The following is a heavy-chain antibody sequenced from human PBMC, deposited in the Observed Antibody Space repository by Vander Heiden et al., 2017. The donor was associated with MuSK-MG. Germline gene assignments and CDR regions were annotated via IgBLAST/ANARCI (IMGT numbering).Heavy chain of an antibody. CDR2: LHNSGSN. CDR1: GGSFSGYY. Sequence: QVQLQQWGSGLLKPSETLSLTCAVYGGSFSGYYWSWIRQPPGKGLEWLGELHNSGSNKDNLSLKSRVKISQDTAKNQFSLKRRSVTAAEPAVYDGARMCDWSDDYWCQGPLV. V-gene: IGHV4-34*02. J-gene: IGHJ4*02. D-gene: IGHD1-1*01. CDR3: ARMCDWSDDY.